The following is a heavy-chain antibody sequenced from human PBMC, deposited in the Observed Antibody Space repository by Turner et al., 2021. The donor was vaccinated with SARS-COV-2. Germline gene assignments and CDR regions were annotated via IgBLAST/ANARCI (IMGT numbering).Heavy chain of an antibody. V-gene: IGHV1-46*01. CDR2: IHPSDGRT. D-gene: IGHD6-6*01. CDR1: GYNFTTYY. J-gene: IGHJ4*02. Sequence: QVESVQSGAEVKKPGASVKLSCKASGYNFTTYYIHWVRQAPGQGLGWMGIIHPSDGRTDYPQRFQGRVTMTRDKSTSTDYSELSSLISEDTAVYYCATVVGAVWGQGTLVTVSS. CDR3: ATVVGAV.